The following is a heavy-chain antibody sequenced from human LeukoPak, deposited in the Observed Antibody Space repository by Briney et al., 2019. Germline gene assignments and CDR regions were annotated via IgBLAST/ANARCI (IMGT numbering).Heavy chain of an antibody. D-gene: IGHD2-2*01. Sequence: GGSLRLSCAASRFIFSNDWMSWIRQAPGKGLEWVANIKQDGSEKNYVDSVKGRFTISRDNAKNSVYLQLNSLRAEDTAIYYCARQYYCSGTCSFDYWGQGTLVTVSS. CDR1: RFIFSNDW. CDR3: ARQYYCSGTCSFDY. CDR2: IKQDGSEK. J-gene: IGHJ4*02. V-gene: IGHV3-7*01.